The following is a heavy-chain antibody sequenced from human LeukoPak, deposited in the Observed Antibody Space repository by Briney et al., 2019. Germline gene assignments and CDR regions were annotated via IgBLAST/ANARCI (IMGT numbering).Heavy chain of an antibody. V-gene: IGHV1-46*01. Sequence: ASVKVSCKASGYTFTSYYMHWVRQAPGQGLEWMGIINPSGGSTSYAQKFQGRVTMTRDMSTSTVYMELSSLRSEDTAVYYCARHRYSSSWYGVGGFGYWGQGTLVTVSS. CDR2: INPSGGST. J-gene: IGHJ4*02. D-gene: IGHD6-13*01. CDR1: GYTFTSYY. CDR3: ARHRYSSSWYGVGGFGY.